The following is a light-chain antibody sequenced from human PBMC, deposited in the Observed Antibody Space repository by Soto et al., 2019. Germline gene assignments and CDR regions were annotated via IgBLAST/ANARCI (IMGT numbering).Light chain of an antibody. CDR1: SSHIGSNY. CDR3: AAWDDSLSAHV. CDR2: RND. V-gene: IGLV1-47*01. Sequence: QSVLTQPPSASGTPGQRVTISCSGSSSHIGSNYVYWYQQLPGTAPKLLVYRNDQRPSGVPDRFSGSKSGTSASLAISGLRSEDEADYYCAAWDDSLSAHVFGAGTKVTVL. J-gene: IGLJ1*01.